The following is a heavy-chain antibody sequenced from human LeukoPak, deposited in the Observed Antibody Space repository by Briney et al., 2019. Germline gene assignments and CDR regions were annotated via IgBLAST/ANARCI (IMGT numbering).Heavy chain of an antibody. CDR3: AILWFGELLGDLEFDT. V-gene: IGHV1-18*01. Sequence: ASVKVSCKASGYTFTSYGISWVRQAPGQGLEWMGWISAYNGNTNYAQKLQGRVTMTTDTSTSTAYMELRSLRSDDTAVYYCAILWFGELLGDLEFDTWGQGTMVTVSS. D-gene: IGHD3-10*01. J-gene: IGHJ3*02. CDR2: ISAYNGNT. CDR1: GYTFTSYG.